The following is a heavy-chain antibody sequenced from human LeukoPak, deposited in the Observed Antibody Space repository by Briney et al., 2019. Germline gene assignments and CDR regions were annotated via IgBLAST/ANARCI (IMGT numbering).Heavy chain of an antibody. CDR1: GFTFSRYW. D-gene: IGHD1-1*01. CDR3: ARCTTGRTFGSLREIKRSREIDY. Sequence: GGSLRLSCAASGFTFSRYWMSWVRQAPGKGPEWVVNIKQDGSEKYYVDSVNGRFTISRDNAKNSLYLQMNSLRVEDTAVYYCARCTTGRTFGSLREIKRSREIDYWGQGTLVTVSS. V-gene: IGHV3-7*01. J-gene: IGHJ4*02. CDR2: IKQDGSEK.